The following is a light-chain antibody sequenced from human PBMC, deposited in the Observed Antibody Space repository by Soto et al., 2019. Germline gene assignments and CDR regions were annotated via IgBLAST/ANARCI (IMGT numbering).Light chain of an antibody. Sequence: DIQMTQSPSSLSASVGDRVTITCRASQDISIYLAWYQQKPGKVPKLLIYAAYTLQSGVPSRFSGSGSGTDFTLAISSLQPEDVATYYCQKYNSAPRTFGQGTKVDIK. CDR2: AAY. CDR1: QDISIY. V-gene: IGKV1-27*01. J-gene: IGKJ1*01. CDR3: QKYNSAPRT.